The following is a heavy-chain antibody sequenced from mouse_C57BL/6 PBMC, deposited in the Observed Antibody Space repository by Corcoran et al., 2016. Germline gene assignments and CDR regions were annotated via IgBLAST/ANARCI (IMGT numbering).Heavy chain of an antibody. Sequence: QIQLVQSGPELKKPGETVKISCKASGYTFTTYGMSWGKQAPGKGLKLMGWINTYYGVPTYADDFKGRFAFSLETPASPAYLQINNLKNEDTATYFCARYGSSYGAYWGQGTLVTVSA. V-gene: IGHV9-3*01. CDR3: ARYGSSYGAY. D-gene: IGHD1-1*02. CDR2: INTYYGVP. J-gene: IGHJ3*01. CDR1: GYTFTTYG.